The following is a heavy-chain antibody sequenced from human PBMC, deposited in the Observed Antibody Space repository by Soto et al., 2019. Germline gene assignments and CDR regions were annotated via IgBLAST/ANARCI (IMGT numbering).Heavy chain of an antibody. CDR3: ARESRNYYYYMDV. Sequence: EVQLVESGGGLVQPGGSLRLSCAASGFTFSSYNMNWVRPAPGQGLEWISDISLSSSTIFYADSVKGRFTISRDNAKNSLYLQMNSLRAEDTAVYYCARESRNYYYYMDVWGKGTTVTVSS. V-gene: IGHV3-48*01. CDR1: GFTFSSYN. J-gene: IGHJ6*03. CDR2: ISLSSSTI.